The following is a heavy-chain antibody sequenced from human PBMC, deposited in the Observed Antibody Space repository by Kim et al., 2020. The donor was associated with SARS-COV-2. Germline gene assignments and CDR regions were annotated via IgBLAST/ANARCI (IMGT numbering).Heavy chain of an antibody. V-gene: IGHV3-23*01. CDR3: AKRTYDVPRGRPGIDP. J-gene: IGHJ5*02. Sequence: SVKGRFTISRENSKNTLYLQMNSLRAEDTAVYYCAKRTYDVPRGRPGIDPWGQGTLVTVSS. D-gene: IGHD5-12*01.